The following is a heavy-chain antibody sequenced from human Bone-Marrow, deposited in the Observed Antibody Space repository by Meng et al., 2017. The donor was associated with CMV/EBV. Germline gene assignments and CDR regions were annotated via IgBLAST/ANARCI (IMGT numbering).Heavy chain of an antibody. V-gene: IGHV3-53*01. CDR2: IYSGGST. D-gene: IGHD1-26*01. CDR3: ARAQIVGATTLFDY. J-gene: IGHJ4*02. Sequence: GGSLSCAASGSTVNSNYMSWVRQAPGKGLEWVSVIYSGGSTYYADSVKGRFTISRDNAKNSLYLQMNSLRAEDTAVYYCARAQIVGATTLFDYWGQGTLVAASS. CDR1: GSTVNSNY.